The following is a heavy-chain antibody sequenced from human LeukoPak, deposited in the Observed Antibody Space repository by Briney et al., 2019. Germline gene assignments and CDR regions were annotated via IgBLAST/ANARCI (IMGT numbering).Heavy chain of an antibody. V-gene: IGHV4-30-2*01. Sequence: PSQTLSLTCTVSGGSISSGGYYWSWIRQPPGKGLEWIGYIYHSGSTYYNPSLKSRVTISVDRSKNQFSLKLSSVTAADTAVYYCARYYGSGPYFDYWGQGTLVTVSS. J-gene: IGHJ4*02. CDR3: ARYYGSGPYFDY. D-gene: IGHD3-10*01. CDR1: GGSISSGGYY. CDR2: IYHSGST.